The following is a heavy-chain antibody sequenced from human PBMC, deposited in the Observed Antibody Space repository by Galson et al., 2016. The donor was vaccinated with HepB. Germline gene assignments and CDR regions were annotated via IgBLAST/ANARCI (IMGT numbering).Heavy chain of an antibody. CDR2: IRDSGVVT. CDR3: AKRGAAADTLPYYYALDF. CDR1: GFVFSRYA. Sequence: SLRLSCAASGFVFSRYAMTWVRQAPGKGLEWVAAIRDSGVVTYYADSVKGRFTISRDNHKNTLYLQMNSLRAEDTAVYYCAKRGAAADTLPYYYALDFWGRGTTVTVSS. J-gene: IGHJ6*02. D-gene: IGHD6-13*01. V-gene: IGHV3-23*01.